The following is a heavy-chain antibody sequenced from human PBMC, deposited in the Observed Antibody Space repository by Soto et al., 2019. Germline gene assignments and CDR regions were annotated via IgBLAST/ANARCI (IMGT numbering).Heavy chain of an antibody. CDR3: ARASQCKSYFDCFAWLDY. CDR1: XDSISGLX. Sequence: QVQLQESGPGLVRPSETLSLTCTXSXDSISGLXWXXXXXXXXXGLEWIGRIYSSGETNYNPSLTGRVIMSLDTSKNQFSLKLTSVTAADTAVYYCARASQCKSYFDCFAWLDYWGQGTLVTVSS. V-gene: IGHV4-4*07. J-gene: IGHJ4*02. D-gene: IGHD3-9*01. CDR2: IYSSGET.